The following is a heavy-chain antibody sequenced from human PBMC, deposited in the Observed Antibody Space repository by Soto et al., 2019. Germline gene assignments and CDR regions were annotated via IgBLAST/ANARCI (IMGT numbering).Heavy chain of an antibody. CDR1: GFTFRTYG. D-gene: IGHD3-22*01. CDR2: ISYDGSNE. V-gene: IGHV3-30*03. CDR3: ATDSTIVPK. Sequence: QVQLVESGGGVVQPGRSLRLSCAASGFTFRTYGMHWVRQAPGKGLEWVAVISYDGSNEYYADYVKGRFTISRDNSKNTLYLQMNSLRDEDTAVYYCATDSTIVPKWGQGTLVTVSS. J-gene: IGHJ4*02.